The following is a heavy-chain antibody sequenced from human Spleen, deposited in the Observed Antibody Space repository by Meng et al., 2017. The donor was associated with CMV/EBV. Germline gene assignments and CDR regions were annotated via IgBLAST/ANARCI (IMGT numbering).Heavy chain of an antibody. Sequence: ASVKVSCKASGYTFTGYYIHWVRQAPGQGLEWMGWINPNSGGTSYAQNFQGRVTLTRDTSISTAYMELSRLTSDGPAVYYCARGGDRGWFDPWGQGTLVTVSS. J-gene: IGHJ5*02. CDR1: GYTFTGYY. D-gene: IGHD2-15*01. V-gene: IGHV1-2*02. CDR2: INPNSGGT. CDR3: ARGGDRGWFDP.